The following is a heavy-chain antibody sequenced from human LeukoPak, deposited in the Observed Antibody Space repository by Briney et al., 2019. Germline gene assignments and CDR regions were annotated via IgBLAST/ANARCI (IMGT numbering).Heavy chain of an antibody. CDR1: GGSFNPYY. CDR2: INHSGNT. V-gene: IGHV4-34*01. D-gene: IGHD3-16*01. CDR3: ARETSQKGAHYMDV. Sequence: SETLSLTCAVYGGSFNPYYWSWIRQPPGKGLEWIGEINHSGNTNYNPSLKSRVTISVDTSKNQFSLKLSSVTAADTAVYYCARETSQKGAHYMDVWGKGTTVTISS. J-gene: IGHJ6*03.